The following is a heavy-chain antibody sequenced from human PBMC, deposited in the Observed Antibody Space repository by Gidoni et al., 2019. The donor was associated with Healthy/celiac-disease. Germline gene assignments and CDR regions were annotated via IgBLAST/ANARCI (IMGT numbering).Heavy chain of an antibody. CDR2: VSGSGGST. Sequence: EVKLLESGGGLVQHGGALRLCWAASGFTFSSYAMSWVRQAPGKGLEWVSAVSGSGGSTSYANSVKGRFTISSDNSKNTLYLQMNSLRAEDTAVYYCAKVFAAGCLYYWGQGTLVTVSS. V-gene: IGHV3-23*01. CDR1: GFTFSSYA. J-gene: IGHJ4*02. CDR3: AKVFAAGCLYY. D-gene: IGHD6-13*01.